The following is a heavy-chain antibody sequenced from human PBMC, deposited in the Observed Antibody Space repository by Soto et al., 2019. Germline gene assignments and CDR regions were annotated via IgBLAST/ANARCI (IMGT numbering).Heavy chain of an antibody. Sequence: ASVKVSCKASGYTFTGYYMHWVRQAPGQGLEWMGWINPNSGGTNYAQKFQGRVTMTRDTSISTAYMELSRLRSDDTAVYYCARDSGSYRYFDYWGQGTLGTVSS. V-gene: IGHV1-2*02. CDR2: INPNSGGT. J-gene: IGHJ4*02. D-gene: IGHD1-26*01. CDR1: GYTFTGYY. CDR3: ARDSGSYRYFDY.